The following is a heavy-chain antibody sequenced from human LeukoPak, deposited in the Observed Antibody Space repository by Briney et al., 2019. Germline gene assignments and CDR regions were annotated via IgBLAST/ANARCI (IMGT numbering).Heavy chain of an antibody. V-gene: IGHV5-51*01. J-gene: IGHJ4*02. CDR1: GYSFTSYW. CDR3: ARQRRPRFGSGSHNDFDY. D-gene: IGHD3-10*01. CDR2: IYPGDSDT. Sequence: GESLKISCKGSGYSFTSYWIGWVRQMPGKGLEWMGIIYPGDSDTRYSPSFQGQVTISADKSISTAYLQWSSLKASDTAMYYCARQRRPRFGSGSHNDFDYWGQGTLVTVSS.